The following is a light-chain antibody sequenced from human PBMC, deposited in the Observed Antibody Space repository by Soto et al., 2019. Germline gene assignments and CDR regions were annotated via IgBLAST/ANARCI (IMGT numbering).Light chain of an antibody. J-gene: IGKJ2*01. CDR1: QSVSSSY. V-gene: IGKV3-20*01. CDR3: QQYGSSPMYT. CDR2: GAY. Sequence: EIVLTQSPGTLSLSPGERATLSGRASQSVSSSYLAWYQQKPGQAPRLLIYGAYSRATGIPDRFSGSGSGTDFTLTISRLENEYFAVYYCQQYGSSPMYTFGQGTQLEIK.